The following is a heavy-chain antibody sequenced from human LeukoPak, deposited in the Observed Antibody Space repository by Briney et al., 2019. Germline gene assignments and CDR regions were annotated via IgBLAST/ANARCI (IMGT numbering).Heavy chain of an antibody. Sequence: GGSLRLSCAASGFTFDDYGMSWVRQAPGKGLEWVSGINWNGGSTGYADSVKGRFTISRDNAKNSLYLQMNSLRAEDTAVYYCARDTIPLYYYDSSGYSAPYYFDYWGQGTLVTVSS. D-gene: IGHD3-22*01. CDR1: GFTFDDYG. J-gene: IGHJ4*02. CDR3: ARDTIPLYYYDSSGYSAPYYFDY. V-gene: IGHV3-20*04. CDR2: INWNGGST.